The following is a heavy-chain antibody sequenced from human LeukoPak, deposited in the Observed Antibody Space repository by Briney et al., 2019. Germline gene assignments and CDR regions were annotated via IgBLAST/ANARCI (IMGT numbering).Heavy chain of an antibody. CDR1: GYTFTDYW. CDR3: ARRDGSSWYLN. CDR2: ISPGHSDV. J-gene: IGHJ4*02. Sequence: GESLKISCQVSGYTFTDYWIGWVRQMPGKGLECMGIISPGHSDVRYSPSFQGQVTISADTSINTAYLQWDSLRASDTAMYYCARRDGSSWYLNWGQGTLVTVSS. V-gene: IGHV5-51*01. D-gene: IGHD6-13*01.